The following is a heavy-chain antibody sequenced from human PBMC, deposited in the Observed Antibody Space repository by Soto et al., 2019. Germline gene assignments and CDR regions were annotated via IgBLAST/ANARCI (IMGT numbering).Heavy chain of an antibody. J-gene: IGHJ3*02. CDR1: GYTFTSYY. Sequence: ASVKVSCKASGYTFTSYYMHWVRQAPGQGLEWMGIINPSGGSTSYAQKFQGRATMTRDTSTSTVYMELSSLRSEDTAVYYCARGSTFYYYGSGSPGFGAFDIWGQGTTVTVS. CDR3: ARGSTFYYYGSGSPGFGAFDI. D-gene: IGHD3-10*01. V-gene: IGHV1-46*01. CDR2: INPSGGST.